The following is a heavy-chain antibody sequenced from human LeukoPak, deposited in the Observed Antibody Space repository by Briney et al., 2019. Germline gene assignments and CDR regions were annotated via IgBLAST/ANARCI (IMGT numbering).Heavy chain of an antibody. CDR1: GFTFSSYS. J-gene: IGHJ3*02. CDR3: ASGSSGYYPDGAFDI. Sequence: GGSLRLSCAASGFTFSSYSMNWVRQAPGKGLEWVSSISSSSSYIYYADSVKGRFTISRDNAKNSLYLQMNSLRAEDTAVYYCASGSSGYYPDGAFDIWGQGTMVTVSS. CDR2: ISSSSSYI. D-gene: IGHD3-22*01. V-gene: IGHV3-21*01.